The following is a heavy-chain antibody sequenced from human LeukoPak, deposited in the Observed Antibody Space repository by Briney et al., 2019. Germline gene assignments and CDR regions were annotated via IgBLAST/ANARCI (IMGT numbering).Heavy chain of an antibody. CDR3: AKALRYYDFWSGYTSFDY. J-gene: IGHJ4*02. CDR2: ISGSGGST. CDR1: GFTFSSYA. V-gene: IGHV3-23*01. D-gene: IGHD3-3*01. Sequence: GGSLRLSCAASGFTFSSYAMSWARQAPGKGLEWVSAISGSGGSTYYADSVKGRFTISRDNSKNTLYLQMNSLRAEDTAVYYCAKALRYYDFWSGYTSFDYWGQGTLVTVSS.